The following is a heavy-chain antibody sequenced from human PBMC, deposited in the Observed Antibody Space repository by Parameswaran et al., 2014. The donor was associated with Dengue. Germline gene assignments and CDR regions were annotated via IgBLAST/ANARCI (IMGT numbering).Heavy chain of an antibody. CDR2: IYYSGST. J-gene: IGHJ3*02. D-gene: IGHD2-2*01. V-gene: IGHV4-39*01. CDR3: ARPVVPAAKDAFDI. Sequence: VRQAPGKGLEWIGSIYYSGSTYYNPSLKSRVTISVDTSKNQFSLKLSSVTAADTAVYYCARPVVPAAKDAFDIWGQGTMVTVSS.